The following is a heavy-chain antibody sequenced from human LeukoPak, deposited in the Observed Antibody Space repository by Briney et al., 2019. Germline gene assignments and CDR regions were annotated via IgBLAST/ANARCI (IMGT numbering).Heavy chain of an antibody. CDR3: ARDKDGMDV. J-gene: IGHJ6*02. CDR1: GFIFSSYG. CDR2: ILYDGSNN. Sequence: GGSLRLACAASGFIFSSYGMHWVRQAPGKGLEWVAIILYDGSNNYYADSVKGRFSISRDNSKNTLYLQMNSLRAEDTAVYYCARDKDGMDVWGQGTTVTVSS. V-gene: IGHV3-33*01.